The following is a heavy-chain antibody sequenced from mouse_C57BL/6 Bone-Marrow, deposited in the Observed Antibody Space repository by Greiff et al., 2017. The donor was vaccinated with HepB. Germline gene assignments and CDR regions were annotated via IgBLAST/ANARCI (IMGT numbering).Heavy chain of an antibody. Sequence: EVQGVESGGGLVKPGGSLKLSCAASGFTFSSYTMSWVRQTPEKRLEWVATISGGGGNTYYPDSVKGRFTISRDNAKNTLYLQMSSLRSEDTALYYCARLGYYFDYWGQGTTLTVSS. V-gene: IGHV5-9*01. CDR3: ARLGYYFDY. J-gene: IGHJ2*01. CDR1: GFTFSSYT. CDR2: ISGGGGNT.